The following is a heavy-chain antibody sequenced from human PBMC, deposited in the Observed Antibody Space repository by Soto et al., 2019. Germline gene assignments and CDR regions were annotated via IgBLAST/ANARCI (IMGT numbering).Heavy chain of an antibody. CDR3: ARHALNGDGWRHYFDY. D-gene: IGHD6-19*01. Sequence: SETLSLTCTVSGDSIFSSTYSWGWIRQPPGKGLEWIGTIYFTGSAYYNPSLRSRVTISVDTSKKQISLKLTSVTAADTVVYYCARHALNGDGWRHYFDYWGQGTLVTVSS. CDR1: GDSIFSSTYS. CDR2: IYFTGSA. V-gene: IGHV4-39*01. J-gene: IGHJ4*02.